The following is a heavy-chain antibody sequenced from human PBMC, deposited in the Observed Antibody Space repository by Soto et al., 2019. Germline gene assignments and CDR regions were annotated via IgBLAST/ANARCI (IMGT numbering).Heavy chain of an antibody. V-gene: IGHV3-53*04. D-gene: IGHD3-10*01. CDR2: LHSGGDT. Sequence: EVQLVESGGGLVQPGGSLRLSCVASGIPVSSNYTTWVRQAPGKGLEWVSVLHSGGDTYYANSVKGRFTISRHDSTNTVFLQMNSLTDEDTAVYYCARDGPYYYASRMDVWGQGTTVTVSS. CDR1: GIPVSSNY. J-gene: IGHJ6*02. CDR3: ARDGPYYYASRMDV.